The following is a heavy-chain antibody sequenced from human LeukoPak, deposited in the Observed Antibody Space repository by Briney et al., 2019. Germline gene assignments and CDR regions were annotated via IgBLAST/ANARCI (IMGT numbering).Heavy chain of an antibody. D-gene: IGHD3-22*01. CDR2: INSDGSST. Sequence: GGSLRLSCAASGFTFSSYWMHWVRQGPGKGLVWVSRINSDGSSTSYADSVRGRFTISRDNAKNSLYLQMNSLRAEDTAVYYCARVDGGYYDSSGYYYYDYYFDYWGQGTLVTVPS. V-gene: IGHV3-74*01. J-gene: IGHJ4*02. CDR1: GFTFSSYW. CDR3: ARVDGGYYDSSGYYYYDYYFDY.